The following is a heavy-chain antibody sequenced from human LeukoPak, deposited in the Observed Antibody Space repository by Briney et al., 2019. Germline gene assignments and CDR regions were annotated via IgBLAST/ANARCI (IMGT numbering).Heavy chain of an antibody. D-gene: IGHD3-10*01. CDR3: ARALRFGSGSYFGY. V-gene: IGHV4-59*12. Sequence: SETLSLTCTVSGGSISGYYWSWIRQSPGKGLEWIGFIYHSGTTTYSPSLKSRVTISVDTSNSQFSLKLSSVTAADTAVYYCARALRFGSGSYFGYWGQGTLVTVSS. J-gene: IGHJ4*02. CDR1: GGSISGYY. CDR2: IYHSGTT.